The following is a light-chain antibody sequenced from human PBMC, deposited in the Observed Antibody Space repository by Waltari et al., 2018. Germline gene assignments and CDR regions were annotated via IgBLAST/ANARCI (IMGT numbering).Light chain of an antibody. V-gene: IGKV3-20*01. CDR3: QQFSSSVLT. CDR2: SAS. J-gene: IGKJ4*01. CDR1: QSIRSGF. Sequence: EIVLTQSPGTLSLSPGERATLSCRASQSIRSGFLAWYQQKPGQPPTLLIYSASNRATGIPDRFSGSGSGTDFTLTISSLEPEDFAVYYCQQFSSSVLTFGGGTKVEMK.